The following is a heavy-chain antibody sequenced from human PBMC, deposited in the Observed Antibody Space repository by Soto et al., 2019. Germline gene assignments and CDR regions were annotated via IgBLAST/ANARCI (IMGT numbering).Heavy chain of an antibody. Sequence: WETLSLTCTVSGGSISSYYWSWIRQPAGKGLEWIGRIYTSGSTNYNPSLKSRVTMSVDTSKNQFSLKLSSVTAADTAVYYCARDSSSLEDYYYGMDVWGQGTTVTVSS. CDR2: IYTSGST. CDR3: ARDSSSLEDYYYGMDV. D-gene: IGHD6-13*01. V-gene: IGHV4-4*07. CDR1: GGSISSYY. J-gene: IGHJ6*02.